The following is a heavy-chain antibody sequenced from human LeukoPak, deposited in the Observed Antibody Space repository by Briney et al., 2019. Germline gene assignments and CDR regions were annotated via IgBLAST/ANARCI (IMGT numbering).Heavy chain of an antibody. CDR2: IRSKAYGGTT. CDR3: TRERFGMTGIVDY. CDR1: GFTFGDYA. D-gene: IGHD1-14*01. V-gene: IGHV3-49*03. J-gene: IGHJ4*02. Sequence: PGGSLRLSCTASGFTFGDYAMSWFRQAPGKGLEWVGFIRSKAYGGTTEYAASVKGRFTMSRDDSQSIAYLQMNSLKTEDTAVYYCTRERFGMTGIVDYWGQGTLVTVSS.